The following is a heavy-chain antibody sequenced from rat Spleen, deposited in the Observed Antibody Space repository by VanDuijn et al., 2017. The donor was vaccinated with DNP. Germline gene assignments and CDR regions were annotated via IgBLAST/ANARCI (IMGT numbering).Heavy chain of an antibody. CDR2: ITTSGDST. CDR1: GFTFNNYW. Sequence: EVQLVESGGDLVQPGRSLKVSCVVSGFTFNNYWMTWIRQVPGKGLEWVASITTSGDSTSSPDSVKGRFTISRDDAKSTLYLQMDSLRSEDSATYYCATRGVGARYYWHFDFWGPGTMVTVSS. V-gene: IGHV5-31*01. CDR3: ATRGVGARYYWHFDF. J-gene: IGHJ1*01. D-gene: IGHD5-1*01.